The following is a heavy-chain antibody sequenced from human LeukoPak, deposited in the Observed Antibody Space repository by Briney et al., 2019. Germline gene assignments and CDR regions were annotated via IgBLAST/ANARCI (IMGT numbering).Heavy chain of an antibody. V-gene: IGHV3-53*01. CDR2: IYSDGST. Sequence: GGSLRLSCAASGFTVSTNYMSWVRQAPGKKLEWVSDIYSDGSTFYADSVKGRFTISRDNSKNTLYLQMNSLRAEDTAVYHCALLVGATPADYWGQGTLVTVSS. J-gene: IGHJ4*02. CDR3: ALLVGATPADY. CDR1: GFTVSTNY. D-gene: IGHD1-26*01.